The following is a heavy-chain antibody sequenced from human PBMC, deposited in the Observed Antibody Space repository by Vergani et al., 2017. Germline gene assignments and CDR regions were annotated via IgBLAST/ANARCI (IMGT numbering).Heavy chain of an antibody. D-gene: IGHD6-13*01. CDR2: INHSGST. Sequence: QVQLQQWGAGLLKPSETLSLTCAVYGGSFSGYYWSWIRQPPGKGLEWIGEINHSGSTNYNPALKSRVTISVDTSKNQFPLKLSSVTAADTAVYYCARAGYSSSWYSTVRYYGMDVWGQGTTVTVSS. CDR1: GGSFSGYY. CDR3: ARAGYSSSWYSTVRYYGMDV. J-gene: IGHJ6*02. V-gene: IGHV4-34*01.